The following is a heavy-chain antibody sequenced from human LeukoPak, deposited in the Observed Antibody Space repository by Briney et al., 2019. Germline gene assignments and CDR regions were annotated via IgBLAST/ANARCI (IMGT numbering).Heavy chain of an antibody. V-gene: IGHV3-30*18. CDR3: AKAQVYGGFDY. Sequence: GGSLRLSCAASGFTFSSYGMHWVRQAPGKGLEWVAVISYDGSNKYYADSVKGRFTISRDNSKNTLYLQMNSLRAEDTAVYYCAKAQVYGGFDYWGQGTLVTVSS. J-gene: IGHJ4*02. D-gene: IGHD2-8*01. CDR2: ISYDGSNK. CDR1: GFTFSSYG.